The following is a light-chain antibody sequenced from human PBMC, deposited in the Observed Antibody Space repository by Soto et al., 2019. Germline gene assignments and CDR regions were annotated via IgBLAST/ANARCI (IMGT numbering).Light chain of an antibody. J-gene: IGLJ1*01. V-gene: IGLV2-14*03. Sequence: QSALTQPASVSGSPGQSITISCTGTSSDVGGYNYVSWYQHHPGKAPKLMIYDVSNRPSGVSNRFSGSKSGNTATLTNSGLQPEDEADYYCCSYTTSNTRQIVFGTGTKVTVL. CDR2: DVS. CDR3: CSYTTSNTRQIV. CDR1: SSDVGGYNY.